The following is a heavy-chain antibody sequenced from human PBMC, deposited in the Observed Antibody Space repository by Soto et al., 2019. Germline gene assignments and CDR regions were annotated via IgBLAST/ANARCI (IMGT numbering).Heavy chain of an antibody. D-gene: IGHD3-10*01. Sequence: GGSLRLSCSASGFTFSSYAMSWVRQAPGKGQEWVSAISGSGGSTYYADSVKGRFTISRDNTKNTLYLQMNSLRAEDTAVYYCAKVPAGLWFGESYFYYWGQGTLVTVSS. CDR2: ISGSGGST. CDR3: AKVPAGLWFGESYFYY. CDR1: GFTFSSYA. J-gene: IGHJ4*02. V-gene: IGHV3-23*01.